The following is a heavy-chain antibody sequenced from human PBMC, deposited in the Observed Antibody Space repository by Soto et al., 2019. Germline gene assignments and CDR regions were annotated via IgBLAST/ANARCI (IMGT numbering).Heavy chain of an antibody. CDR1: GGSISSGDYY. CDR2: IYYSGST. Sequence: SETLSLTCTVSGGSISSGDYYWSWIRQPPGKGLEWIGYIYYSGSTYYSPSLKSRVSISIDTSKNQLSLKLTSVTAADTAVYYCARAFDDSSGYYGGLGYWGQGTPVTVSS. CDR3: ARAFDDSSGYYGGLGY. D-gene: IGHD3-22*01. V-gene: IGHV4-30-4*01. J-gene: IGHJ4*02.